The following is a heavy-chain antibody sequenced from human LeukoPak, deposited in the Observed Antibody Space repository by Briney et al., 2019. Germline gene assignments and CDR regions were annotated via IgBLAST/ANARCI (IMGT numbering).Heavy chain of an antibody. D-gene: IGHD2/OR15-2a*01. CDR1: GFTFSSYA. CDR2: ISGSGGSI. J-gene: IGHJ1*01. Sequence: GGSLRLSCAASGFTFSSYAMSWVRQAPGKGLEWVSAISGSGGSIYYADSVKGRFTISRDNSKNTLYLQMNSLRAEDTAVYYCANTNQVALEYYFQHWGQGTLVTVSS. CDR3: ANTNQVALEYYFQH. V-gene: IGHV3-23*01.